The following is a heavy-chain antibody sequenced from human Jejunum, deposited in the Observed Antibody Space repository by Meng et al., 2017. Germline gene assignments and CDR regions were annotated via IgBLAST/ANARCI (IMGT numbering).Heavy chain of an antibody. D-gene: IGHD3-10*01. Sequence: GESLKISCAASGFTLSNYWMHWVRQAPGKGLVWVSRISSDATTTSSADSVKGRFTISRDNAKNTLYLQMNSLRTEDTAVYYCTRVLSGWSGEMDVWGPGTTVTVSS. CDR2: ISSDATTT. V-gene: IGHV3-74*01. CDR3: TRVLSGWSGEMDV. CDR1: GFTLSNYW. J-gene: IGHJ6*02.